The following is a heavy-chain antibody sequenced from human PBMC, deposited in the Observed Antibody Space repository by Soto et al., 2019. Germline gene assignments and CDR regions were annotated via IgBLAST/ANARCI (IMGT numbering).Heavy chain of an antibody. J-gene: IGHJ4*02. CDR3: ARDLDVTATGPSLDY. V-gene: IGHV3-21*01. Sequence: EVQLVESGGGLVKPGESLRLSCAASGFTFRTYSMNWVRQVPGKGLEWVSAISSDSTYIFYADSVKGRFTISRDNAKNSLYLQINSLRAEDTAVYYCARDLDVTATGPSLDYWGQGTQVTVSS. CDR2: ISSDSTYI. CDR1: GFTFRTYS. D-gene: IGHD3-9*01.